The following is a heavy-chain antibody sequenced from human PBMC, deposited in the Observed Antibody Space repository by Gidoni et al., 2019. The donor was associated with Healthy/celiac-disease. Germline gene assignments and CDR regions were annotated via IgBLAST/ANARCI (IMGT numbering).Heavy chain of an antibody. V-gene: IGHV4-34*01. Sequence: QVQLQQWGAGLLKPSETLSLTCAVYGGSFSGYYWSWIRQPPGTGLEWIGEINHSGSTNYNPSLKSRVTISVDTSKNQFSLKLSSVIAADSAVYYCARGSSGWNPDYWGQGTLVTVSS. CDR3: ARGSSGWNPDY. CDR2: INHSGST. D-gene: IGHD6-19*01. CDR1: GGSFSGYY. J-gene: IGHJ4*02.